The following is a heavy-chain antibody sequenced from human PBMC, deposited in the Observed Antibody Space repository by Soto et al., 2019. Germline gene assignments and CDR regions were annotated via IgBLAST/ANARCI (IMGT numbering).Heavy chain of an antibody. Sequence: QVHLVESGGGLVKPGGSLRLSCAASGFTFSDYYMSWIRQAPGKGLEWVSYISRSGSVIYYADSVKGRFTVSRDDAQNSLYQQMNSLRAEDTAVYYCASDSFGVDLGYWGQGTLVTVSS. J-gene: IGHJ4*02. CDR2: ISRSGSVI. D-gene: IGHD2-8*01. CDR3: ASDSFGVDLGY. CDR1: GFTFSDYY. V-gene: IGHV3-11*01.